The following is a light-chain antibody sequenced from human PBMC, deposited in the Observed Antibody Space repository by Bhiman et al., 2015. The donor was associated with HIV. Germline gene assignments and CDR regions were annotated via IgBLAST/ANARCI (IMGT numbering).Light chain of an antibody. V-gene: IGLV3-21*01. Sequence: SYELTQPPSVSVASGKTAQITCGGPNFGTKSVHWYQQRPGQAPVLVISFDSDRPSGIPERFSGSNSGNTATLTISGTQAMDEADYYCQAWDSSTVVFGTGTKVTVL. CDR1: NFGTKS. J-gene: IGLJ1*01. CDR3: QAWDSSTVV. CDR2: FDS.